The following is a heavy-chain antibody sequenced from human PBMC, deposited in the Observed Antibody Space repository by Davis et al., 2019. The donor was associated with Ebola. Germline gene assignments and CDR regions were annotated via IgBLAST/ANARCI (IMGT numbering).Heavy chain of an antibody. CDR3: ARAVAGTHGWFDP. Sequence: GESLKISCAASGFTVSSNYMSWVRQAPGKGLEWVSVIYSGGSTYYADSVKGRFTISRHNSKNTLYLQMNSLRAEDTAVYYCARAVAGTHGWFDPWGQGTLVTVSS. V-gene: IGHV3-53*04. D-gene: IGHD6-19*01. CDR2: IYSGGST. CDR1: GFTVSSNY. J-gene: IGHJ5*02.